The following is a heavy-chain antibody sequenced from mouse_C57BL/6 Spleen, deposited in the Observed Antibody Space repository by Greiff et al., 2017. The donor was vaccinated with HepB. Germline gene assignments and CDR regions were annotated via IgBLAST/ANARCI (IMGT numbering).Heavy chain of an antibody. J-gene: IGHJ4*01. D-gene: IGHD2-3*01. CDR1: GYSFTSYY. V-gene: IGHV1-66*01. CDR2: IYPGSGNT. CDR3: ARGDGYWRAMEY. Sequence: QVQLQQSGPELVKPGASVKISCKASGYSFTSYYIHWVKQRPGQGLEWIGWIYPGSGNTKYNEKFKGKATLTADTSSSTAYMQLSSLTSEDSAVYYCARGDGYWRAMEYWGQGTSVTVSS.